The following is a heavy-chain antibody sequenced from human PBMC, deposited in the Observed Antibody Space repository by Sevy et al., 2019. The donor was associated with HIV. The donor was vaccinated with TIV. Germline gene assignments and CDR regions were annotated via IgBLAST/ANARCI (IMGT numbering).Heavy chain of an antibody. CDR2: LSFGCGKI. CDR3: AREGCTRPHDY. Sequence: GGSLRLSCAASGFNFNIYSMSLVRQAPGKGLEWVSTLSFGCGKINYADSVKGRFIISRDDSKNTLYLQMNSLRAEDTAVYFCAREGCTRPHDYWGQGTLVTVSS. CDR1: GFNFNIYS. J-gene: IGHJ4*02. D-gene: IGHD2-8*01. V-gene: IGHV3-23*01.